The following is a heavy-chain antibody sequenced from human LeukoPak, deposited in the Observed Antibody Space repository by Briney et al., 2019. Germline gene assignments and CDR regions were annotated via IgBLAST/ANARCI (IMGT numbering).Heavy chain of an antibody. J-gene: IGHJ3*02. Sequence: GGSLRLSCAASGFTFSSYSMNWVRQAPGKGLEWVSYISSSSSTIYYADSVKGRFTISRDNAKNSLYLQMNSLRAEDTAVYYCARVKQQLSRGAFDIWGQGTMVTVSS. CDR1: GFTFSSYS. V-gene: IGHV3-48*01. CDR3: ARVKQQLSRGAFDI. D-gene: IGHD6-13*01. CDR2: ISSSSSTI.